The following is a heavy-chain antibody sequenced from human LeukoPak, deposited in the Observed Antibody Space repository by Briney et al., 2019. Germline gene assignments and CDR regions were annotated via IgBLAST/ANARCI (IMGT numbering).Heavy chain of an antibody. CDR1: GGSISSHY. V-gene: IGHV4-59*08. Sequence: PSETLSLTCTVSGGSISSHYWSWIRQPPGKGLEWIGYMFYTGTTNYNPSLKSRVTISVDTSKNQFSLKLNSVTAADTAVYYCARNQGSGWYNWFDPWGQGTLVTVSS. CDR2: MFYTGTT. CDR3: ARNQGSGWYNWFDP. D-gene: IGHD6-19*01. J-gene: IGHJ5*02.